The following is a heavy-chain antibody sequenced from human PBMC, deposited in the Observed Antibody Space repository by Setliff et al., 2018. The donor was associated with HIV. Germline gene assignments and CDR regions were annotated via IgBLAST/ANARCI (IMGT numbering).Heavy chain of an antibody. J-gene: IGHJ4*02. D-gene: IGHD3-16*01. CDR2: ISFDGKSK. V-gene: IGHV3-30*04. Sequence: PGGSLRLSCAASGFTFSSYAIHCVRQAPGRGLEWVAVISFDGKSKYYADSVRGRFTISRDNSKNTLYLQMNSLRAEDTAVYYCAKDYYDFVWGSSLAYWGQGTLVTVSS. CDR1: GFTFSSYA. CDR3: AKDYYDFVWGSSLAY.